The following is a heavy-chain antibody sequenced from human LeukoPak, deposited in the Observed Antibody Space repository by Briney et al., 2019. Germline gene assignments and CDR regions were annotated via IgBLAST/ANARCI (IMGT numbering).Heavy chain of an antibody. CDR3: ARVAAWDSSGYLFDY. Sequence: PGGSLRLSCAASGFTFSSYWMHWVRQAPGKGLVWVSRINSDGSSTSYADSVKGRFTISRENAKKMLYPQMNSLRAEDTAVYYCARVAAWDSSGYLFDYWGQGTLVTVPS. D-gene: IGHD3-22*01. CDR2: INSDGSST. V-gene: IGHV3-74*01. J-gene: IGHJ4*02. CDR1: GFTFSSYW.